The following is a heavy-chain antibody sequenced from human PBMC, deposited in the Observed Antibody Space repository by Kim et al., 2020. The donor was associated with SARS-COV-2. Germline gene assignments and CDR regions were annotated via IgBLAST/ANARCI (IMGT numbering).Heavy chain of an antibody. Sequence: ASVKVSCKASGYTFTGYYMHWVRQAPGQGLEWMGWINPNSGGTNYAQKFQGRVTMTRDTSISTAYMELSRLRSDDTAVYYCARGHLTTYTPNVPYYYGMDVGGQGATVTVSS. V-gene: IGHV1-2*02. D-gene: IGHD4-17*01. CDR1: GYTFTGYY. CDR3: ARGHLTTYTPNVPYYYGMDV. J-gene: IGHJ6*02. CDR2: INPNSGGT.